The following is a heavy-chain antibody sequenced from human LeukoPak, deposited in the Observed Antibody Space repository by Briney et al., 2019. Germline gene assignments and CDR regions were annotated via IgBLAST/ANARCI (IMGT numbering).Heavy chain of an antibody. CDR2: IIPIFGTA. V-gene: IGHV1-69*06. CDR3: ARDRADIVATRRGIAVAGSPYFDY. Sequence: GASVKVSCKASGGTFGSYAISWVRQAPGQGLGWMGGIIPIFGTANYAQKFQGRVTITADKSTSTAYMELSSLRSEDTAVYYCARDRADIVATRRGIAVAGSPYFDYWGQGTLVTVSS. CDR1: GGTFGSYA. D-gene: IGHD6-19*01. J-gene: IGHJ4*02.